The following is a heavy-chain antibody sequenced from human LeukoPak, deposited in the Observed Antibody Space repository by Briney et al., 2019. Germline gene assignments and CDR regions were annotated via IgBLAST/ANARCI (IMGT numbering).Heavy chain of an antibody. Sequence: GGSLRLSCAASKFTFSKYWMSWLRQAPGKGLDWVANINQDVTEKYFGDSVKGRFTISGDNSKNSLYLQMNSLRAEDTAVYYCARAKSRVGDGFDIWGQGTMVTVSS. CDR2: INQDVTEK. D-gene: IGHD3-16*01. V-gene: IGHV3-7*01. CDR1: KFTFSKYW. CDR3: ARAKSRVGDGFDI. J-gene: IGHJ3*02.